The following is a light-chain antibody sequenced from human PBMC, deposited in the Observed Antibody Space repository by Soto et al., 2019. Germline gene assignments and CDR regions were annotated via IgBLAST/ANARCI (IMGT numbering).Light chain of an antibody. Sequence: SPVAVSVYPGERATLSCRASQSVTNSYLAWYQQKAGQAPRLLIYDVSNRATGIPARFSGSGSGTDFNLTISSLETDDFAVYGCQHRADWTISFGEGTRLEIK. CDR2: DVS. CDR3: QHRADWTIS. CDR1: QSVTNSY. J-gene: IGKJ5*01. V-gene: IGKV3D-20*02.